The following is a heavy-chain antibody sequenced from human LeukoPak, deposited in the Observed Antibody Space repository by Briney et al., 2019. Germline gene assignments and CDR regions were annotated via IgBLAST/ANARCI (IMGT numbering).Heavy chain of an antibody. CDR3: ARGYSSSPGIDY. CDR1: GYTFTSYA. D-gene: IGHD6-6*01. CDR2: INAGNGNT. J-gene: IGHJ4*02. V-gene: IGHV1-3*03. Sequence: ASVKVSCKASGYTFTSYAMHWVRQAPGQRLEWMGWINAGNGNTKYSQEFQGRVTITRDTSASTAYMELSSLRSEDMAVYYCARGYSSSPGIDYWGQGTLVTVSS.